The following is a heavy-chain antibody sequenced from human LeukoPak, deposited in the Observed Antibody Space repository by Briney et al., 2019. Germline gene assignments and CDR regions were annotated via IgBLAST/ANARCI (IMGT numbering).Heavy chain of an antibody. CDR3: ASSRSGWIYFDY. Sequence: GGSLRLSCAASGFTFSSYGMHWVRQAPGKGLEWVAVISYDGNNKYYADSVKGRFTISRDNSKNTLYLQMSSLRVEDTAVYYCASSRSGWIYFDYWGQGTLVTVSS. J-gene: IGHJ4*02. V-gene: IGHV3-30*03. CDR1: GFTFSSYG. D-gene: IGHD6-19*01. CDR2: ISYDGNNK.